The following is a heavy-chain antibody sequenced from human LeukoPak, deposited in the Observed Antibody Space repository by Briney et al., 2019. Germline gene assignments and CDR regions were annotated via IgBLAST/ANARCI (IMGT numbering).Heavy chain of an antibody. CDR2: INPNSGGT. Sequence: ASVKVSCKASGGTFSSYAISWVRQAPGQGLEWMGWINPNSGGTNYAQKFQGRVTMTRDTSISTAYMELSRLRSDDTAVYYCARRLYYYDSSDYSDSFDFWGQGTVVTVSS. CDR3: ARRLYYYDSSDYSDSFDF. CDR1: GGTFSSYA. V-gene: IGHV1-2*02. J-gene: IGHJ3*01. D-gene: IGHD3-22*01.